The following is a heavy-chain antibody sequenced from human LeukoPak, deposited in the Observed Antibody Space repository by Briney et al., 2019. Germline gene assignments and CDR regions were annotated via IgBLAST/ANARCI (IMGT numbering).Heavy chain of an antibody. CDR1: GGSFSGYY. D-gene: IGHD1-14*01. V-gene: IGHV4-34*01. CDR3: ARGRTIDI. J-gene: IGHJ3*02. CDR2: INHSGST. Sequence: PSETLSLTCAVYGGSFSGYYWSWIRQPPGKGLEWIGEINHSGSTNYNPSLKSRVTISVDTSKNQFSLKLSPVTAADTAVYYCARGRTIDIWGQGTMVTVSS.